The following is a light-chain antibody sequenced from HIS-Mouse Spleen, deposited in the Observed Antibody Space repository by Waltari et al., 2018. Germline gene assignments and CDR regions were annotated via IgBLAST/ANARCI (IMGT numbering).Light chain of an antibody. V-gene: IGKV2-28*01. J-gene: IGKJ3*01. Sequence: IVMTQSPLSLPVTPGAPASISCRSSQSLLHSNGYNYLDWYLQKPGQSPQLLIYLGSNRASGVPDRFSGSGSGTDFTLKISRVEAEDVGVYYCMQALQTPFTFGPGTKVDIK. CDR2: LGS. CDR1: QSLLHSNGYNY. CDR3: MQALQTPFT.